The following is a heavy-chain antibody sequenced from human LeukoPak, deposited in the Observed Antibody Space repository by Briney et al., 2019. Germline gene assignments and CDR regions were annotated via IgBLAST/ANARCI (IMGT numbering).Heavy chain of an antibody. V-gene: IGHV3-7*01. D-gene: IGHD3-22*01. J-gene: IGHJ4*02. CDR2: IKQDGSEK. Sequence: GGSLRLSCAASGFTFSSYWMSWVRQAPGKGLEWVANIKQDGSEKCYVDSVKGRFTISRDNAKNSLYLQMNSLRAEDTAVYYCARDGSDSTGYYYALWGQGTLVTVSS. CDR3: ARDGSDSTGYYYAL. CDR1: GFTFSSYW.